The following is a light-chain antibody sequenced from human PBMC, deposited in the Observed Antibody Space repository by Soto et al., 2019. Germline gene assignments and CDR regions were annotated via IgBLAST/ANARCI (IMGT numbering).Light chain of an antibody. CDR3: QHYKSYSEA. CDR1: QSVSSN. J-gene: IGKJ1*01. V-gene: IGKV3-15*01. CDR2: GAS. Sequence: DIVFPQAVGVLSLSPGEKATLSCRSSQSVSSNLAGYQQKPSQAPRLLIYGASARVTGIPARFSGSGSRTEFTLTIIGLQPDDFAPYNCQHYKSYSEAFGQGTKVDIK.